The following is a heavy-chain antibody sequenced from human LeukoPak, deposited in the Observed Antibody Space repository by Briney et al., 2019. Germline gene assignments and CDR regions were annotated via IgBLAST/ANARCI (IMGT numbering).Heavy chain of an antibody. CDR1: GYTFTSDY. J-gene: IGHJ4*02. Sequence: GASVKVSCKASGYTFTSDYIHWARQAPGQGLEWLGIINPSGGRTTYGQNFQGRVTMTRDTSTSTVYMELSSLRSEDTAVYYCARGSRFLDYWGQGTLVTVSS. CDR3: ARGSRFLDY. CDR2: INPSGGRT. V-gene: IGHV1-46*01. D-gene: IGHD3-3*01.